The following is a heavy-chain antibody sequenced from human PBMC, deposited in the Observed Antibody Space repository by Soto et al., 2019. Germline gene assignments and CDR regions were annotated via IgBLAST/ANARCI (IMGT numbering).Heavy chain of an antibody. D-gene: IGHD6-19*01. J-gene: IGHJ4*02. Sequence: QLLESGGGLVRPGGSRRHSCAASGFNFGDYTMTWVRQAPGKGLVWISTISGGGGNSYYADVVKGRFTITRDNSKNTLYLQMNSLKGEDTALYYCAKETFGVGWTLDFWGQGTLVTVSS. V-gene: IGHV3-23*01. CDR3: AKETFGVGWTLDF. CDR2: ISGGGGNS. CDR1: GFNFGDYT.